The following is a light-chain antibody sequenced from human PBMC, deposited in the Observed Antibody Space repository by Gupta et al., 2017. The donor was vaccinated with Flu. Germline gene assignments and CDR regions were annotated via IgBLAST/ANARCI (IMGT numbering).Light chain of an antibody. CDR3: QQYDNSPLT. CDR2: ATF. Sequence: ERATLSCWASQSVSSSYLAWYQQKPGQAPRLLIYATFYRATGIPDRFSGSGSGTDFTLTISRLKPEDFAVYYCQQYDNSPLTFGQGTKLEIK. CDR1: QSVSSSY. V-gene: IGKV3-20*01. J-gene: IGKJ2*01.